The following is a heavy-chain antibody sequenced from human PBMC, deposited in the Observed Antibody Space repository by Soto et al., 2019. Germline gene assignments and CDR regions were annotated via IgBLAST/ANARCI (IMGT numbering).Heavy chain of an antibody. CDR3: ARVFNYFGSGSHDY. CDR1: GYTFTSYA. D-gene: IGHD3-10*01. J-gene: IGHJ4*02. V-gene: IGHV1-3*01. CDR2: INAGNGNT. Sequence: ASVKVSCKASGYTFTSYAMHWVRQAPGQRLEWMGWINAGNGNTKYSQKFQDRITITRDTSASAAYMELSSLRSEDTAVYYCARVFNYFGSGSHDYWGQGTLVTVS.